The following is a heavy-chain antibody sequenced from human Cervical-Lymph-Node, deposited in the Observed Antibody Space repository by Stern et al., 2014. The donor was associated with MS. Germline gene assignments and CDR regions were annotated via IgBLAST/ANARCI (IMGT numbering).Heavy chain of an antibody. CDR1: GFTFSTYA. D-gene: IGHD2-2*01. CDR2: ISDSGVYT. J-gene: IGHJ6*02. CDR3: AKDLGRGVVVVPLYGLDV. V-gene: IGHV3-23*04. Sequence: EVQLVGSWGGLVQPGGSLRLSCAASGFTFSTYAFSWVRQAPGKGLEWVSRISDSGVYTYYADSVKGRFTISRDNSKSMLYLEMQSLRAEDTAVYHCAKDLGRGVVVVPLYGLDVWGQGTTVTVSS.